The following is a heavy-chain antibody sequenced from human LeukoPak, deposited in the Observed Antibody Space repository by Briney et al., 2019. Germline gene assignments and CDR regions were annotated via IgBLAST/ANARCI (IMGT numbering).Heavy chain of an antibody. J-gene: IGHJ4*02. CDR1: GFNFDAYA. V-gene: IGHV3-43*02. CDR2: ISADGGST. Sequence: GGSLRLSCAASGFNFDAYAMQWVRHAPGKGLQWISLISADGGSTYYADSVKGRFTISRDNSKNSLYLQMNSLTTEDTAFYYCAKDTAGTIVWYGRWAIGLFDYWGQGTLLTVSS. D-gene: IGHD6-13*01. CDR3: AKDTAGTIVWYGRWAIGLFDY.